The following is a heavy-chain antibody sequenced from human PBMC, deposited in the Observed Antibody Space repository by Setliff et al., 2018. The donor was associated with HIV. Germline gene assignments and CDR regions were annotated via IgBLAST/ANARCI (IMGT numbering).Heavy chain of an antibody. V-gene: IGHV3-48*01. J-gene: IGHJ4*02. D-gene: IGHD3-22*01. Sequence: QPGGSLRLSCEASGFTFSDYSMNWVRQAPGKGLEWISYISSISTTTHYADSVKGRFTITRDNAKDSLYLQMNSLRAEDTAVYFCARPHYYDSNGYYQAFDNWGQGTPVTVSS. CDR3: ARPHYYDSNGYYQAFDN. CDR2: ISSISTTT. CDR1: GFTFSDYS.